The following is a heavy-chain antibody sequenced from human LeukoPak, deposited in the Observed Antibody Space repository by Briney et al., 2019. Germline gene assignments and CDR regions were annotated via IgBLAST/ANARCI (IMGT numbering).Heavy chain of an antibody. Sequence: GGSLRLTCAASGFTFSTYSMNWLRLAPGKGLEWVSSISPDSNYKYYVDSVKGRFTISRDNAKSSLYLQMNSLRAEDTAVYYCVRGGYRGFDYEYWGQGTLVTVSS. CDR2: ISPDSNYK. CDR3: VRGGYRGFDYEY. J-gene: IGHJ4*02. V-gene: IGHV3-21*01. CDR1: GFTFSTYS. D-gene: IGHD5-12*01.